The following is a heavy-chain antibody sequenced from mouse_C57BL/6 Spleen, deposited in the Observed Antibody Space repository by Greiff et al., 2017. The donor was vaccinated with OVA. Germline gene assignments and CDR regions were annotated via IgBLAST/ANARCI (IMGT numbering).Heavy chain of an antibody. CDR2: ISSGSSTI. D-gene: IGHD2-12*01. CDR1: GFTFSDYG. Sequence: EVQGVESGGGLVKPGGSLKLSCAASGFTFSDYGMHWVRQAPEKGLEWVAYISSGSSTIYYADTVKGRFTISRDNAKNTLFLQMTSLRSEDTAMYYCAGRSYYVYYAMDYWGQGTSVTVSS. J-gene: IGHJ4*01. V-gene: IGHV5-17*01. CDR3: AGRSYYVYYAMDY.